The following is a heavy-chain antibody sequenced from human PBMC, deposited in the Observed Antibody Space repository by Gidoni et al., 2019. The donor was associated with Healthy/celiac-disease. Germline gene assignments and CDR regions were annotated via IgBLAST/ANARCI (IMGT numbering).Heavy chain of an antibody. CDR2: ISYDGSNK. J-gene: IGHJ6*02. CDR3: AKDQDSSNYYYYGMDV. CDR1: GFTFSSYG. D-gene: IGHD3-22*01. Sequence: QVQLVESGGGVVQPGRSLRLSCAASGFTFSSYGMHWVRPAPGKGLAWVAVISYDGSNKYYADSVKGRFTISRDNSKNTLYLQMNSLRAEDTAVYYCAKDQDSSNYYYYGMDVWGQGTTVTVSS. V-gene: IGHV3-30*18.